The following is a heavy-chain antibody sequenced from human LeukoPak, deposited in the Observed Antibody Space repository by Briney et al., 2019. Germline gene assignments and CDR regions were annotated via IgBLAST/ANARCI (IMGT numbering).Heavy chain of an antibody. Sequence: GASVKVSCEVSGYTLTELSMHWVRQAPGKGLEWMGGFDPEDGETIYAQKFQGRVTMTEDTSTDTAYMELSSLRSEDTAVYYCATFFTDRDGYNAAYFDYWGQGTLVTVSS. CDR1: GYTLTELS. CDR2: FDPEDGET. D-gene: IGHD5-24*01. CDR3: ATFFTDRDGYNAAYFDY. J-gene: IGHJ4*02. V-gene: IGHV1-24*01.